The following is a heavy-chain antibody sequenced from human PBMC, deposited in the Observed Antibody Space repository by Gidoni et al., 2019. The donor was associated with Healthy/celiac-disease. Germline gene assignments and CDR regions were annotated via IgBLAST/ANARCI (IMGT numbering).Heavy chain of an antibody. Sequence: QVQLQQWGAGLLKPSETLSLTCAVYGGSFSGYYWSWIRQPPGKGLGWIGEINHSGSTNYNPSLKSRVTISVDTSKNQFSLKLSSVTAADTAVYYCARLRVVVAATPYYYYYYYMDVWGKGTTVTVSS. CDR1: GGSFSGYY. V-gene: IGHV4-34*01. CDR2: INHSGST. J-gene: IGHJ6*03. CDR3: ARLRVVVAATPYYYYYYYMDV. D-gene: IGHD2-15*01.